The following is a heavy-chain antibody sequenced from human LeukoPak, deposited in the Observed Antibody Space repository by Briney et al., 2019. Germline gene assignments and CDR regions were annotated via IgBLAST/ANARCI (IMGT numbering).Heavy chain of an antibody. V-gene: IGHV4-34*01. J-gene: IGHJ5*02. CDR3: ARGRGITIFGVVYNWFDP. CDR1: GFTFSSYA. D-gene: IGHD3-3*01. CDR2: INHSGST. Sequence: GSLRLSCAASGFTFSSYAMSWVRQAPGKGLEWIGEINHSGSTNYNPSLKSRVTISVDTSKNQFSLKLSSVTAADTAVYYCARGRGITIFGVVYNWFDPWGQGTLVTVSS.